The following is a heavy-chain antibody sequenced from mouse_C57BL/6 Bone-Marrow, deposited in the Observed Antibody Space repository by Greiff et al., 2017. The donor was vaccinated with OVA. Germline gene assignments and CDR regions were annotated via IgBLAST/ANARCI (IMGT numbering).Heavy chain of an antibody. CDR3: ARERDYDYVFAY. V-gene: IGHV5-4*01. Sequence: EVKLMESGGGLVKPGGSLKLSCAASGFTFSSYAMSWVRQTPEKRLEWVATISDGGSYTYYPDNVKGRFTISRDNAKNNLYLQMSHLKSEDTAMYYCARERDYDYVFAYWGQGTLVTVSA. CDR1: GFTFSSYA. D-gene: IGHD2-4*01. J-gene: IGHJ3*01. CDR2: ISDGGSYT.